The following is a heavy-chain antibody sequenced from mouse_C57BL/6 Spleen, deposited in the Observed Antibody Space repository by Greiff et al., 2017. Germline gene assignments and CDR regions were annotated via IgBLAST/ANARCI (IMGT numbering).Heavy chain of an antibody. CDR3: ATLANWDGGYYFDY. J-gene: IGHJ2*01. CDR2: IYPGDGDT. Sequence: QVQLQQSGPELVQPGASVKISCKASGYAFSSSWLNWVKQRPGKGLEWIGRIYPGDGDTNYNGKFKGKATLTADKSSSTAYIQLSSLTSEDSAVYFCATLANWDGGYYFDYGGQGTTLTVSS. D-gene: IGHD4-1*01. V-gene: IGHV1-82*01. CDR1: GYAFSSSW.